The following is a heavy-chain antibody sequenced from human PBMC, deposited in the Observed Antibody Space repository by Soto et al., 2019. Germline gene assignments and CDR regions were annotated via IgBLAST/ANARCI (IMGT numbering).Heavy chain of an antibody. V-gene: IGHV1-46*01. J-gene: IGHJ4*02. D-gene: IGHD5-12*01. Sequence: QVQLVQSGAEVKKPGASVKVSCKASGYTFTSYYMHWVRQAPGQGLEWMGIINPSGGSTSYGQKCQGRXXMXRXXSTSTVYMELSSLRSEDTAVYYCARGEDGYNSGGYWGQGTLVTVSS. CDR2: INPSGGST. CDR3: ARGEDGYNSGGY. CDR1: GYTFTSYY.